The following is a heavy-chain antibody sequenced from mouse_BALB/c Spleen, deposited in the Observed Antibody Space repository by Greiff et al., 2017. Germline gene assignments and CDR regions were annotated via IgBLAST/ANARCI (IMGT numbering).Heavy chain of an antibody. V-gene: IGHV1-67*01. D-gene: IGHD2-4*01. J-gene: IGHJ4*01. Sequence: QVQLQQSGPELVRPGVSVKISCKGSGYTFTDYAMHWVKQSHAKSLEWIGVISTYYGNTNYNQKFKGKATMTVDKSSSTAYMELARLTSEDSAIYYCARNYDYDVNAMDYWGQGTSVTVSS. CDR2: ISTYYGNT. CDR3: ARNYDYDVNAMDY. CDR1: GYTFTDYA.